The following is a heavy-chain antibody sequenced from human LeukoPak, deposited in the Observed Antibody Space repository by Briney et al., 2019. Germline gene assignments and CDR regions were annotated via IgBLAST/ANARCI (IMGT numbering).Heavy chain of an antibody. D-gene: IGHD3-16*01. Sequence: SETLSLTCTVSGGSISSYYWSWIRQPPGKGLEWIGYIYYSGSTNYNPSLKSRVTISVDTSKNQFSLKLSSVTAADTAVYYCAREGGAGAFDIWGQGTMVTVSS. CDR2: IYYSGST. CDR3: AREGGAGAFDI. J-gene: IGHJ3*02. CDR1: GGSISSYY. V-gene: IGHV4-59*01.